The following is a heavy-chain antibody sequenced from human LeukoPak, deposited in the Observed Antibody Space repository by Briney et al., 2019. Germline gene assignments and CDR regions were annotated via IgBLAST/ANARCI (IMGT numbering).Heavy chain of an antibody. V-gene: IGHV4-34*01. CDR1: GGSFSGYY. CDR3: ARVSGYDSSGYYYYFDY. CDR2: INHSGST. D-gene: IGHD3-22*01. Sequence: SETLSLTCTVYGGSFSGYYWSWIRQPPGKGLEWIGEINHSGSTNYNPSLKSRVTISVDTSKNQFSLKLSSVTAADTAVYYCARVSGYDSSGYYYYFDYWGQGTLVTVSS. J-gene: IGHJ4*02.